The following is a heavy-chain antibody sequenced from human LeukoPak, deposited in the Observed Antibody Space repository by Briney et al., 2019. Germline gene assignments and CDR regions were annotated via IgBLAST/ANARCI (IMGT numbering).Heavy chain of an antibody. Sequence: ASVKVSCKASGYTFTSYGISWVRQAPGQGLEWMGIINPSGGSTSYAQKFQGRVTMTRDTSTSTVYMELSSLRSEDTAVYYCARDEAEMGQDYWGQGTLVTVSS. J-gene: IGHJ4*02. V-gene: IGHV1-46*01. D-gene: IGHD5-24*01. CDR1: GYTFTSYG. CDR2: INPSGGST. CDR3: ARDEAEMGQDY.